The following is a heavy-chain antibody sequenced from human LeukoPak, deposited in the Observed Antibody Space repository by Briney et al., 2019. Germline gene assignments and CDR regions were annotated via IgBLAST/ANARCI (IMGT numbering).Heavy chain of an antibody. J-gene: IGHJ4*02. Sequence: SETLSLTCTVSGGSISSSSYYWGWIRQPPGKGLEWIGSIYYSGSTYYNPSLKSRVTISVDTSKNQFSLKLGSVTAADTAVYYCATASGWYYIGVYWGQGTLVTVSS. CDR3: ATASGWYYIGVY. CDR1: GGSISSSSYY. D-gene: IGHD6-19*01. CDR2: IYYSGST. V-gene: IGHV4-39*01.